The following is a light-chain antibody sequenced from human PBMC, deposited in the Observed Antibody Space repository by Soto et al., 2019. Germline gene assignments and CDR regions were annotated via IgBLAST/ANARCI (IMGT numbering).Light chain of an antibody. Sequence: QSALTQPPSASGSPGQSVTISCTGTSSDVGGYNYVSWYQQHPDTAPKLIIYEVRNRPSGVSYRFTGSRSGNTASLTISALQADDESTFYCSSYTTTSTLLFGGGTKLTVL. V-gene: IGLV2-14*01. CDR1: SSDVGGYNY. CDR3: SSYTTTSTLL. CDR2: EVR. J-gene: IGLJ3*02.